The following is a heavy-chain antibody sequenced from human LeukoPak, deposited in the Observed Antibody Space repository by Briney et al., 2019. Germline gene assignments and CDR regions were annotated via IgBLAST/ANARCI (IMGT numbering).Heavy chain of an antibody. CDR3: ARPYYDILTGYLWFDY. V-gene: IGHV3-48*02. CDR2: ISSSSSTI. CDR1: GFTFSSYS. D-gene: IGHD3-9*01. J-gene: IGHJ4*02. Sequence: GGSLRLSCAASGFTFSSYSMNWVRQSPGKGLEWVSYISSSSSTIYYADSVKGRFTISRDNAKNSLYLQMNSLSDEETAVYYCARPYYDILTGYLWFDYWGQGTLVTVSS.